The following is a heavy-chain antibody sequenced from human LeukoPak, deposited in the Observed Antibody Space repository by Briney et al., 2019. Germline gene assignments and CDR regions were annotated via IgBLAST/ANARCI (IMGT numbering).Heavy chain of an antibody. Sequence: QVQLVESGGGVVQPGGSLRLSCAASGFTFSSYGMHWVRQDPGKGLERVAFIRYDGSNKYYADSVKARFTLSRDNSKNTMYLQMNTLRAEDTAVYYCATGYSSGWYGRLDYWGQGTLVTVSS. CDR3: ATGYSSGWYGRLDY. D-gene: IGHD6-19*01. V-gene: IGHV3-30*02. CDR2: IRYDGSNK. J-gene: IGHJ4*02. CDR1: GFTFSSYG.